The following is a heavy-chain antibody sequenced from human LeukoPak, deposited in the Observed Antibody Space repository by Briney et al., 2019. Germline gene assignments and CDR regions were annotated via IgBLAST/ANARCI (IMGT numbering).Heavy chain of an antibody. CDR2: INSDGSST. CDR1: GFTFSSYW. CDR3: ARSHFSRYCSGGSCYSKLGSLDY. V-gene: IGHV3-74*01. J-gene: IGHJ4*02. D-gene: IGHD2-15*01. Sequence: GGSLRLSCAASGFTFSSYWMHWVRQAPGKGLVWVSRINSDGSSTSYADSVKGRFTISRDNAKNSLYLQMNSLRAEDTAVYYCARSHFSRYCSGGSCYSKLGSLDYWGQGTLVTVSS.